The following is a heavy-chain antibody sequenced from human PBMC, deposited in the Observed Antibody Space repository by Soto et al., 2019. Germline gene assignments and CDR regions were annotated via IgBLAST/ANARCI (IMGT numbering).Heavy chain of an antibody. CDR2: ISNDGIHT. D-gene: IGHD2-15*01. J-gene: IGHJ4*02. V-gene: IGHV3-23*01. Sequence: GGSLRLSCAASGFTFRTFAMTWVRQTPGRGLEWVAAISNDGIHTYCVDSVKGRFTISRDNSKDTLYLQMNSLRAEDTAVYYCAKGQKAYCSGARCYPFDYWGQGALVTVSS. CDR3: AKGQKAYCSGARCYPFDY. CDR1: GFTFRTFA.